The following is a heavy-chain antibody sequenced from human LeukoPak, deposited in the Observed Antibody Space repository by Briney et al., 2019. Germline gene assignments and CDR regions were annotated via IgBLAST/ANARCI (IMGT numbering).Heavy chain of an antibody. CDR2: VYYTGST. D-gene: IGHD5-24*01. V-gene: IGHV4-59*01. CDR3: ARGAMATTPFFDY. Sequence: SETLSLTCPVSGGSISNYYYWAWIRQPPGKGLEWIGYVYYTGSTNFNPSLKSRVTMSLDTSRNQFSLKLTSLTAADTAVYYCARGAMATTPFFDYWGQGTLVTVSS. J-gene: IGHJ4*02. CDR1: GGSISNYY.